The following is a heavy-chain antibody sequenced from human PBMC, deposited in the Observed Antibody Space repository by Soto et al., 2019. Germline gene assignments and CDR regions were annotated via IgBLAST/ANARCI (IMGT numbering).Heavy chain of an antibody. D-gene: IGHD6-13*01. CDR3: ARDWRQPHYYGMDV. Sequence: QVQLVQSGAEVKKPGSSVQDSCKASGGTFSSYTISWVRQAPGQGLEWMGRIIPILGIANYAQKFQGRVTITADKSTSTAYMELSSLRSEDTAVYYCARDWRQPHYYGMDVWGQGTTVTVSS. V-gene: IGHV1-69*08. CDR2: IIPILGIA. J-gene: IGHJ6*02. CDR1: GGTFSSYT.